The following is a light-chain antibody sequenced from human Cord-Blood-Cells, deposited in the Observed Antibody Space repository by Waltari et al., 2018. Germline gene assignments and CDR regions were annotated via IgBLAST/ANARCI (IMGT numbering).Light chain of an antibody. CDR2: KDS. Sequence: SYELTQPPSVSVSPGQTARITCSGDALPKQYSSWYQQKPGQAPVVVIYKDSERPSGIPERFSGSSSGTTVTLTISGVQAEDEADYYCQSADSSGTYVFGTGTKVTVL. CDR3: QSADSSGTYV. CDR1: ALPKQY. V-gene: IGLV3-25*03. J-gene: IGLJ1*01.